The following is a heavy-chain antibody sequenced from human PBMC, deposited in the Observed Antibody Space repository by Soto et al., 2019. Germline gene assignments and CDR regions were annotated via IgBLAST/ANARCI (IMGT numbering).Heavy chain of an antibody. D-gene: IGHD2-15*01. V-gene: IGHV3-7*01. Sequence: PGGSLRLSCAASGCTFSSYWMTWVRQAPGKGLEWVANIKEDGSDKDYVDSVKGRFTISRDNAKNSLYLQMNSLRAEDTAVYYCARDYSIGPFDPWGQGTLVTVSS. CDR3: ARDYSIGPFDP. CDR1: GCTFSSYW. CDR2: IKEDGSDK. J-gene: IGHJ5*02.